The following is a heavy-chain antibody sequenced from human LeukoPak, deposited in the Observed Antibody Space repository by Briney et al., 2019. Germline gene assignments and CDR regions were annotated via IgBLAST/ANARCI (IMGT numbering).Heavy chain of an antibody. CDR2: IYHSGST. J-gene: IGHJ3*02. Sequence: KPSETLSLTCAVSGGSISSSNWWSWVRQPPGKGLEWIGEIYHSGSTNYNPSLKSRVTISVDKSKNQISLKLSSVTAADTAVYYCASYGSGSYRGAFDIWGQGTMVTVSS. D-gene: IGHD3-10*01. CDR3: ASYGSGSYRGAFDI. CDR1: GGSISSSNW. V-gene: IGHV4-4*02.